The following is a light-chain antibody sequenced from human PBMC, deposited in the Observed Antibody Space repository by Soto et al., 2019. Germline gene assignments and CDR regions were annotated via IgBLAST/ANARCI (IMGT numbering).Light chain of an antibody. J-gene: IGKJ1*01. Sequence: DIQMTQSPSTLSASVGDRVTITCRASESISSWLAWYQQEPGKAPKLLIYKASNLESGVPSRFSGSGSGTEFTLTISSLQPDDFATYYCQHYNSYSEAFGQGTKVDI. CDR1: ESISSW. V-gene: IGKV1-5*03. CDR2: KAS. CDR3: QHYNSYSEA.